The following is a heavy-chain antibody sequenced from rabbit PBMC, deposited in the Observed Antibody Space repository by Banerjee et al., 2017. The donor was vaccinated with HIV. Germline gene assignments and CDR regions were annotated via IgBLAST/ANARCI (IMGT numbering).Heavy chain of an antibody. V-gene: IGHV1S45*01. CDR3: ARAYSGGNAAYADSIGTFNL. D-gene: IGHD6-1*01. Sequence: QEQLEESGGDLVKPEGSLTLTCTASGFSFSSSCWICWVRQAPGKGLEWITCIYTGSSGSTYYASWAKGRFTISKASSTTVTLQMASLTAADTATYFCARAYSGGNAAYADSIGTFNLWGPGTLVTVS. CDR1: GFSFSSSCW. J-gene: IGHJ4*01. CDR2: IYTGSSGST.